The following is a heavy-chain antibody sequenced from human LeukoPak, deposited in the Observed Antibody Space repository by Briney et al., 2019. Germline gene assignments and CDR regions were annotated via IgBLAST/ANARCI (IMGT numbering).Heavy chain of an antibody. CDR2: ISGSGGST. CDR3: AKNPGEVNLDAFDI. V-gene: IGHV3-23*01. Sequence: GGSLRLSCAASGFTFSSYAMSWVRQAPGKGLEGVSAISGSGGSTYYADSVKGGFTISRDNSKNTLYLQKNSLRAEDTAVYYCAKNPGEVNLDAFDIWGQGTMVTVSS. CDR1: GFTFSSYA. D-gene: IGHD3-10*01. J-gene: IGHJ3*02.